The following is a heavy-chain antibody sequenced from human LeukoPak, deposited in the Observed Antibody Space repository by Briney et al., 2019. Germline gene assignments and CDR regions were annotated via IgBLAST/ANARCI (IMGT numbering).Heavy chain of an antibody. D-gene: IGHD1-26*01. CDR1: EFAFDDYG. V-gene: IGHV3-48*01. CDR2: ISSSSSTI. CDR3: AKANRGSYYGLGDYFDY. Sequence: GGSLRLSCAASEFAFDDYGMSWVRQAPGKGLEWVSYISSSSSTIYYAESVKGRFTISRDNSKNTLYLQMNSLRTEDTAVYYCAKANRGSYYGLGDYFDYWGQGTLVTVSS. J-gene: IGHJ4*02.